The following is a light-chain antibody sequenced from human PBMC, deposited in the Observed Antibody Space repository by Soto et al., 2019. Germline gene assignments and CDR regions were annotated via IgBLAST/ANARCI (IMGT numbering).Light chain of an antibody. CDR3: SSYTSSSTLDVV. V-gene: IGLV2-14*01. Sequence: QAVVTQPASVSGSPGQSITISCTGTSSDVGGYNYVSRYQQHPGKAPKLMIYEVSNRPSGVSNRFSGSKSGNTASLTISGLQAEDEADYYCSSYTSSSTLDVVFGGGTQLTVL. CDR2: EVS. CDR1: SSDVGGYNY. J-gene: IGLJ2*01.